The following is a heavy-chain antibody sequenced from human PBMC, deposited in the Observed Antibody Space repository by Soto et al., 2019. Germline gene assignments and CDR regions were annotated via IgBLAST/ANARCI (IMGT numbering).Heavy chain of an antibody. J-gene: IGHJ6*03. CDR2: INAGNGNT. CDR3: ARGSKYLAGLYYYYYMDV. V-gene: IGHV1-3*01. Sequence: QVQLVQSGAEVKKPGASVKVSCKASGYTFTSYAMHWVRQAPGQRLEWMGWINAGNGNTKYSQKFQGRVTITRDTSASTAYMELSSLRSEDTAVYYCARGSKYLAGLYYYYYMDVWGKGITVTVSS. D-gene: IGHD6-19*01. CDR1: GYTFTSYA.